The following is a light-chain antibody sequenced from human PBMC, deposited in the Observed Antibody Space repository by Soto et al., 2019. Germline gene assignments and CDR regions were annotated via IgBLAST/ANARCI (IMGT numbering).Light chain of an antibody. CDR3: QAWDGSTVV. CDR2: QDT. CDR1: NLGDKY. J-gene: IGLJ2*01. V-gene: IGLV3-1*01. Sequence: SYELTQPPSVSVSPGQTASITCSGDNLGDKYACWYQQKPGQSPVLVIYQDTKRPSGIPERFSGSNSGNTATLTISGTQAMDEADYYCQAWDGSTVVFGGGTKVTVL.